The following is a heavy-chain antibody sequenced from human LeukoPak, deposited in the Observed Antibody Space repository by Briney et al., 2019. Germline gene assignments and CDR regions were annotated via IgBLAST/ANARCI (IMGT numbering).Heavy chain of an antibody. CDR1: GFTFSSYS. CDR3: ARGGAQRVFDI. J-gene: IGHJ3*02. D-gene: IGHD4-17*01. CDR2: ISSSSSYI. Sequence: GGSLRLSCAASGFTFSSYSVNWVRQAPGKGLEWVSSISSSSSYIYYADSVKGRFTISRDNAKNSLYLQMNSLRAEDTAVYYCARGGAQRVFDIWGKGTRVTVSS. V-gene: IGHV3-21*01.